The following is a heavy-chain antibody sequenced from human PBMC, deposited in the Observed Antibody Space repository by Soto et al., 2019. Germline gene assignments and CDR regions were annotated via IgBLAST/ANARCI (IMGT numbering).Heavy chain of an antibody. D-gene: IGHD2-21*01. CDR3: AKATSATCTGSICYSFDY. CDR2: FSGGRDTT. Sequence: VQLLESGGGLVQPGGSLILSCVASGFTFSSYAMSCVRQAPGQRLEWVATFSGGRDTTWHADSVKGRFTVSRDSSKNTLALQMNSLRPEDTALYYCAKATSATCTGSICYSFDYWGQGTLVTVSS. CDR1: GFTFSSYA. V-gene: IGHV3-23*01. J-gene: IGHJ4*02.